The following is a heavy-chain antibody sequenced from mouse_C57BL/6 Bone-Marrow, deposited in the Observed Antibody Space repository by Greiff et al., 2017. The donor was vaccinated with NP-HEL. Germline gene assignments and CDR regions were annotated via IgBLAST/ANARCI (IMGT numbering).Heavy chain of an antibody. D-gene: IGHD2-3*01. CDR1: GFSLSTSGLG. CDR3: ARIEERYDGYYDYAMDY. Sequence: QVQLQQSGPGILQPSQTLSLTCSFSGFSLSTSGLGVGWIRQPSGQGLEWLAHIWWDDGKYYNPALKSRLTISKDTSKNHVLRKIANVDTADTATYYCARIEERYDGYYDYAMDYWGQGTSVTVSS. J-gene: IGHJ4*01. CDR2: IWWDDGK. V-gene: IGHV8-8*01.